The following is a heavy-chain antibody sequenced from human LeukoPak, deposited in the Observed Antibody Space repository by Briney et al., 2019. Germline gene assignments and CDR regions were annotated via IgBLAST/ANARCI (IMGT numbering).Heavy chain of an antibody. CDR1: GFTFSSYG. D-gene: IGHD3-10*01. CDR2: IWYDGNNK. CDR3: ARDEYYQGSGSYLGY. J-gene: IGHJ4*02. V-gene: IGHV3-33*01. Sequence: PGGSLRLSCAASGFTFSSYGIHWVRQAPGKGLEWVAVIWYDGNNKYYVDSVKGRFTISRDNSKNTAYLQMNSLRAEDTAVYYCARDEYYQGSGSYLGYWGQGTLVTVSS.